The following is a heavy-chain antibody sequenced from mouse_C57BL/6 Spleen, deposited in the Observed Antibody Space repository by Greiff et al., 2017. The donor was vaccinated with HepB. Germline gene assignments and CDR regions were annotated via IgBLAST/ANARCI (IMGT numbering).Heavy chain of an antibody. CDR1: GFTFSSYG. Sequence: EVMLVESGGDLVKPGGSLKLSCAASGFTFSSYGMSWVRQTPDKRLEWVATISSGGSYTYYPDSVKGRFTISRDNAKNTLYLQMSSLKSEDTAMYYCASQGDYYGSSSVYAMDYWGQGTSVTVSS. CDR2: ISSGGSYT. V-gene: IGHV5-6*01. D-gene: IGHD1-1*01. J-gene: IGHJ4*01. CDR3: ASQGDYYGSSSVYAMDY.